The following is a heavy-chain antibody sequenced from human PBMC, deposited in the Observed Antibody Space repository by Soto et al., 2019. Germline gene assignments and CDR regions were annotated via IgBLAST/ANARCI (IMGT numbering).Heavy chain of an antibody. CDR3: ARDRYGSYYYYYYYGMDV. CDR1: GFTFSSYA. J-gene: IGHJ6*02. CDR2: ISYDGSNK. D-gene: IGHD1-26*01. Sequence: GSLRLSCAASGFTFSSYAMHWVRQAPGKGLEWVAVISYDGSNKYYADSVKGRFTISRDNSKNTLYLQMNSLRAEDTAVYYCARDRYGSYYYYYYYGMDVWGQGTTVTVSS. V-gene: IGHV3-30-3*01.